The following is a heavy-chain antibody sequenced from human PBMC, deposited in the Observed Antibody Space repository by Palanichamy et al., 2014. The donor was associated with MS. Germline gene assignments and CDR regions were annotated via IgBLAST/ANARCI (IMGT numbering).Heavy chain of an antibody. V-gene: IGHV4-34*01. Sequence: QVQLQQWDAGLLKPSETLSLTCAVYGGSFSGYCWTWIRQPPGKGLEWIGEINHSGSTHYNPSHKSRVSISVDTSKNQFSLKLSSVSAAGTAVYFCASGTPRKMLGAAARPSDYYHYGLDVWDQGTTVTVSS. CDR3: ASGTPRKMLGAAARPSDYYHYGLDV. D-gene: IGHD6-6*01. CDR1: GGSFSGYC. CDR2: INHSGST. J-gene: IGHJ6*02.